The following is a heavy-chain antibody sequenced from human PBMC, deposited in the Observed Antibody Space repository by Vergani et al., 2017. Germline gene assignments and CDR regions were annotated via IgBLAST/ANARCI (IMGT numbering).Heavy chain of an antibody. CDR2: IKSTFDRGIT. CDR1: GFSFWNAW. J-gene: IGHJ6*02. CDR3: TTDPRDYGDGLCYWLRERHYYWMDV. Sequence: EVQLVESGGGIVKPGGSLRLSCVASGFSFWNAWMNWVRRTPGKGLEWVGRIKSTFDRGITDYAAAVKGRFTISRDDSKNTLFRQMNCLKTEDIGVYYCTTDPRDYGDGLCYWLRERHYYWMDVWGQGTTVTVSS. V-gene: IGHV3-15*07. D-gene: IGHD4/OR15-4a*01.